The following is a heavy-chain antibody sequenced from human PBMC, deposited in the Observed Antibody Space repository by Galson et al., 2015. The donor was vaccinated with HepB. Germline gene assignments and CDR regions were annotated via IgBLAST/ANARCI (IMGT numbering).Heavy chain of an antibody. CDR2: IPHSGKT. CDR3: ARGFRMTGTGRFWCFDV. CDR1: GGSITSNYW. Sequence: SETLSLTCVVSGGSITSNYWWSWVRQSPDKGLEWIAEIPHSGKTNFNRSLRSRVTISIDKSKSQFSLSLSSLTAADTAVYYRARGFRMTGTGRFWCFDVWGHGTLVTVSS. D-gene: IGHD1-7*01. V-gene: IGHV4/OR15-8*02. J-gene: IGHJ2*01.